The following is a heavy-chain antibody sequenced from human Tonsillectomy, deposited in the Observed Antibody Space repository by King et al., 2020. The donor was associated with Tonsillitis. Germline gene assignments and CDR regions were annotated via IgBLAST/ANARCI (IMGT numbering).Heavy chain of an antibody. Sequence: QLQESGPGLVKPSETLSLTCTVSGGSISSYYWSWIRQPPGKGLEWIGYIYYSGSTNYNPSLKSRVTISVDTSKNQFSLKLSSVSAADTAVYYCARDGYDILTGYRRIDYWGQGTLVTVSS. J-gene: IGHJ4*02. D-gene: IGHD3-9*01. V-gene: IGHV4-59*01. CDR3: ARDGYDILTGYRRIDY. CDR1: GGSISSYY. CDR2: IYYSGST.